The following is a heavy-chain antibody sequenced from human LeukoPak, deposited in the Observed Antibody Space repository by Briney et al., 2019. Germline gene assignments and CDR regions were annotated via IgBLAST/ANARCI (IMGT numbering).Heavy chain of an antibody. Sequence: GGTLRLSCAASGFTFSSYGMNWVRQAPGKGLEWVSSISSSSSYIYYADSVKGRFTISRDNAKNSLYLQMNSLRAEDTAVYYCVYDSSGYYEGNFDYWGQGTLVTVSS. CDR3: VYDSSGYYEGNFDY. D-gene: IGHD3-22*01. J-gene: IGHJ4*02. CDR1: GFTFSSYG. V-gene: IGHV3-21*01. CDR2: ISSSSSYI.